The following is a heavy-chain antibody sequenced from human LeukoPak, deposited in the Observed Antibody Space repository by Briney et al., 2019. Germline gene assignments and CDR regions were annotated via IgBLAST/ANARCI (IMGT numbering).Heavy chain of an antibody. V-gene: IGHV3-64*01. J-gene: IGHJ4*02. Sequence: GGSLRLSCAASGFTFSSYAMHWVRQAPGKGLEYVSAISSNGGSTYYANSVKGRFTISRDNSKNTLYLQMNSLRAEDTAVYYCAKIERRGYSGYDAGSYFDYRGQGTLVTVSS. CDR2: ISSNGGST. CDR1: GFTFSSYA. CDR3: AKIERRGYSGYDAGSYFDY. D-gene: IGHD5-12*01.